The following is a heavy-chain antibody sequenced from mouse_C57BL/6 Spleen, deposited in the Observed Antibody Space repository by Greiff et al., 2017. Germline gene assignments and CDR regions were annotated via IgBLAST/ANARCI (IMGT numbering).Heavy chain of an antibody. CDR2: INPYNGDT. V-gene: IGHV1-20*01. CDR1: GYSFTGYF. J-gene: IGHJ2*01. CDR3: ARGDDYDYFDY. D-gene: IGHD2-4*01. Sequence: EVQLQQSGPELVKPGDSVKISCKASGYSFTGYFMNWVMQSHGKSLEWIGRINPYNGDTFYNQKFKGKATLTVDKSSSTAHMGIRSLTSEDSAVYYCARGDDYDYFDYWGQGTTLTVSS.